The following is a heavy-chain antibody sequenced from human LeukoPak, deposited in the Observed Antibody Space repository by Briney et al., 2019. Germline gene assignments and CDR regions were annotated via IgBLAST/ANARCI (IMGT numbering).Heavy chain of an antibody. CDR1: GFTFSTYN. J-gene: IGHJ4*02. V-gene: IGHV3-21*01. D-gene: IGHD5-12*01. CDR2: ITGSSSYI. Sequence: SGGSLRLSCAASGFTFSTYNMNWVRQAPGKGLQWVSSITGSSSYIYYADSVKGRFTISRDNSKNTLYLQMNSLRAEDTAVYYCANIRDSGYDFDYWGRGTLVTVSP. CDR3: ANIRDSGYDFDY.